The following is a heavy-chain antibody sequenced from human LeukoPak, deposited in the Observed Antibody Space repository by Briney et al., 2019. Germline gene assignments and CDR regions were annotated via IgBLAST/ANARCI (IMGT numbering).Heavy chain of an antibody. CDR2: IYYSGST. CDR3: ASLYTLNYYYYGMDA. D-gene: IGHD2-2*02. J-gene: IGHJ6*02. Sequence: SETLSLTCTVSGGSISSYYWSWIRQPPGKGLEWIGYIYYSGSTNYNPSLKSRVTISVDTSKNQFSLKLSSVTAADTAVYYCASLYTLNYYYYGMDAWGQGTTVTVSS. V-gene: IGHV4-59*01. CDR1: GGSISSYY.